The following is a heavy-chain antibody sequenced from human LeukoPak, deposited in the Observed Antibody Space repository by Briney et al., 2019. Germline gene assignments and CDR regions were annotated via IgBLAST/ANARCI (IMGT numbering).Heavy chain of an antibody. CDR1: GYTFTSYD. D-gene: IGHD3-10*01. J-gene: IGHJ4*02. V-gene: IGHV1-8*01. Sequence: ASVKGSSTASGYTFTSYDINWVRQTTGQGLEWMGWMNPNSGNTGYAQKFQGRVTMTRNTSISTAYMELSSLRSEDTAVYYCARGAVRGVGPLGYWGQGTLVTVSS. CDR2: MNPNSGNT. CDR3: ARGAVRGVGPLGY.